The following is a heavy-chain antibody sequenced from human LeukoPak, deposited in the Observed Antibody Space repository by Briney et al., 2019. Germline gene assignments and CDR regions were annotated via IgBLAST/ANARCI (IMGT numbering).Heavy chain of an antibody. Sequence: ASVKVSCKASGYTFTSYAMHWVRQAPGQRLEWMGWINAGNGNTKYSQKFQGRVTITRDTSASTAYMELSSLRSEDTAVYYCTRGGPIAGPDYWGQGTLVTVSS. J-gene: IGHJ4*02. CDR2: INAGNGNT. CDR3: TRGGPIAGPDY. D-gene: IGHD2-15*01. V-gene: IGHV1-3*01. CDR1: GYTFTSYA.